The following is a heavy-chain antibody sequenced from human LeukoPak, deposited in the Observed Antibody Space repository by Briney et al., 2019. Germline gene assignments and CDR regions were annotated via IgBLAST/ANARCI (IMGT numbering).Heavy chain of an antibody. J-gene: IGHJ4*02. Sequence: SQTLSLTCTVSADSLSSGGHYWAWIRQLPGKGLESIGFIHHSGSSRHNPSLKDRVAISVDASRKQFALRLSSVTAADTAIYYCARGGNRFGGFYFDYWGQGIQVIVST. CDR3: ARGGNRFGGFYFDY. CDR2: IHHSGSS. CDR1: ADSLSSGGHY. V-gene: IGHV4-31*03. D-gene: IGHD3-10*01.